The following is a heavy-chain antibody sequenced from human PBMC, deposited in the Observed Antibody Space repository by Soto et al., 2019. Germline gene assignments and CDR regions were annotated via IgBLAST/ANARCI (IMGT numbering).Heavy chain of an antibody. V-gene: IGHV1-18*01. J-gene: IGHJ5*02. CDR2: ISAYNGNT. CDR1: GYTFTSYG. CDR3: ARESPQGLNWFDP. Sequence: ASVKVSCKASGYTFTSYGISWVRQAPGQGLEWMGWISAYNGNTNYAQKLQGRVTMTTDTSTSTAYMELRSLRAEDTAVYYCARESPQGLNWFDPWGQGTLVTVSS.